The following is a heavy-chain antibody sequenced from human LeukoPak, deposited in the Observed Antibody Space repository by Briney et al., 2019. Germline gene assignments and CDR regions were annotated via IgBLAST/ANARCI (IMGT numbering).Heavy chain of an antibody. J-gene: IGHJ3*02. D-gene: IGHD7-27*01. V-gene: IGHV6-1*01. Sequence: SQTLSLTCGISGDSVSVNRDVWNWIRQSPSRCLEWLGRTYYKSKWHIDYAVSVKSRITISPDTSKNKFSLQLNSVTPEDTAVYYCARDADWGYDAFDIWGQGTMVTVSS. CDR3: ARDADWGYDAFDI. CDR2: TYYKSKWHI. CDR1: GDSVSVNRDV.